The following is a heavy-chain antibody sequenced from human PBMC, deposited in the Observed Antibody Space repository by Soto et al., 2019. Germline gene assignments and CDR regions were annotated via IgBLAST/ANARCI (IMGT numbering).Heavy chain of an antibody. CDR1: GFTFSSYW. D-gene: IGHD4-17*01. V-gene: IGHV3-74*01. J-gene: IGHJ4*02. CDR2: IKTDGSST. Sequence: EVQLVESGGGLVQPGGSLRLSCAASGFTFSSYWMHWVRQGPGKGLVWVARIKTDGSSTTYAESVQGRFTISRDNAMSTMYLQVNSLRAEDTAVYDCVRGLYGDPVGCDYWGQGTLVTVSS. CDR3: VRGLYGDPVGCDY.